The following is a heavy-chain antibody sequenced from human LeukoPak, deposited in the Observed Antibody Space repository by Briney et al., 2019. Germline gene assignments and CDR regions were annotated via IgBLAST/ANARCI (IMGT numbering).Heavy chain of an antibody. CDR3: ARIRPPENDY. CDR1: GFTFSSYS. D-gene: IGHD6-6*01. CDR2: ISSSSSII. J-gene: IGHJ4*02. V-gene: IGHV3-48*01. Sequence: GGSLRLSCAAPGFTFSSYSMNWVRQAPGKGLEWVSYISSSSSIIYYADSVKGRFTISRDNAKNSLYLQMNSLRAEDTAVYYCARIRPPENDYWGQGTLVTVSS.